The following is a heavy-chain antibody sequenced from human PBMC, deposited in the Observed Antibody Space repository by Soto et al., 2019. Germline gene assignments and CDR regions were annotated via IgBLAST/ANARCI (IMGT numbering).Heavy chain of an antibody. CDR3: ATYYYDSSGYFDY. Sequence: SETLSLTCTFSGFSIISYYWSWIRQPPGKGLEWIGYIYYSGSTNYNPSLKSRVTISVDTSKNQFSLKLSSVTAADTAVYYCATYYYDSSGYFDYWGQGTLVTVSS. D-gene: IGHD3-22*01. CDR2: IYYSGST. V-gene: IGHV4-59*01. CDR1: GFSIISYY. J-gene: IGHJ4*02.